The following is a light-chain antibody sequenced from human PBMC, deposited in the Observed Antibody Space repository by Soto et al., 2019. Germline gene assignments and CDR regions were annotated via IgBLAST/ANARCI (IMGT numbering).Light chain of an antibody. CDR2: DAS. Sequence: EIVWHSSPPTRLFSPGERATFSARASQRFTYHLAWYQQNPGQAPRLLIYDASTRATGIPARFSGSGSGTDFTLTISSLEPEDSAIYYCQQRNNWPPWTFGQGTKVEIK. CDR1: QRFTYH. CDR3: QQRNNWPPWT. V-gene: IGKV3-11*01. J-gene: IGKJ1*01.